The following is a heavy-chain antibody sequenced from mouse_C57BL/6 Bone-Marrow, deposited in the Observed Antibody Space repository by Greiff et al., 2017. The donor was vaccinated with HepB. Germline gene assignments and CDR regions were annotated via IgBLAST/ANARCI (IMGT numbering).Heavy chain of an antibody. D-gene: IGHD4-1*01. CDR3: GRGDWVYAMDY. V-gene: IGHV10-1*01. J-gene: IGHJ4*01. Sequence: DVQLQESGGGLVQPKGSLKLSCAASGFSFNTYAMNWVRQAPGKGLEWVARIRSKSNNYATYYADSVKDKFTISRDDSESMLYLQMNNLKTEDTAMYYCGRGDWVYAMDYWGQGTSVTVSS. CDR2: IRSKSNNYAT. CDR1: GFSFNTYA.